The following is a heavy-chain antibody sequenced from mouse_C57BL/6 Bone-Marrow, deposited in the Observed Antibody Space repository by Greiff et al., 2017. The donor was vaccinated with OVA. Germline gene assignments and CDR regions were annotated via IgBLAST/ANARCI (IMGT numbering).Heavy chain of an antibody. D-gene: IGHD1-1*01. CDR2: ISDGGSYT. CDR1: GFTFSSYA. Sequence: EVKLVESGGGLVKPGGSLKLSCAASGFTFSSYAMSWVRQTPEKRLEWVATISDGGSYTYYPDNVKGRFTISRDNAKNNLYLQMSHLKSEDTAMYYCAAVPGAYWGQGTLVTVSA. J-gene: IGHJ3*01. CDR3: AAVPGAY. V-gene: IGHV5-4*03.